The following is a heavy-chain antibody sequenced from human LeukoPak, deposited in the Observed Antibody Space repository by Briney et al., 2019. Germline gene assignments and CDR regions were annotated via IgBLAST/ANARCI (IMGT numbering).Heavy chain of an antibody. CDR2: INWNGGST. CDR1: GFTLYDYD. V-gene: IGHV3-20*04. Sequence: PGGSLRLSCAASGFTLYDYDMSWVRQAPGKGLEWVSGINWNGGSTGYADSVKGRFTISRDNARNSLYLQMNSLRAEDTALYYCARIAMAGIGDGFDIWGQGTMVTVSS. CDR3: ARIAMAGIGDGFDI. D-gene: IGHD6-19*01. J-gene: IGHJ3*02.